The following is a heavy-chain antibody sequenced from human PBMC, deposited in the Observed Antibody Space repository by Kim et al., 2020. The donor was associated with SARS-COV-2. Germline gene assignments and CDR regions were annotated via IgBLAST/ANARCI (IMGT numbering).Heavy chain of an antibody. J-gene: IGHJ4*02. CDR3: ARDRVSGGIDY. CDR2: IYYSGST. Sequence: SETLSLTCTVSGGSISSYYWSWIRQPPGKGLEWIGDIYYSGSTNYNPSLKSRVTISVDTSKNQFSLKLSSVTAADTAVYYCARDRVSGGIDYCGQGTLVT. V-gene: IGHV4-59*01. D-gene: IGHD2-15*01. CDR1: GGSISSYY.